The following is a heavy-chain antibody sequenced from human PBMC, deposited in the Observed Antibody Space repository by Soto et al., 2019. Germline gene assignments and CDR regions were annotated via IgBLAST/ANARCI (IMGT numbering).Heavy chain of an antibody. CDR1: GYAFTSYA. CDR3: ARDPGYSYGYN. D-gene: IGHD5-18*01. V-gene: IGHV1-3*01. Sequence: QVQLVQSGAEVNKPRASVKVSCKASGYAFTSYAMHWVRQAPGQRLEWMGWINAGNGNTKYSQKFQGRVTITRDTSASTAYMELSSLRSEDTAVYYCARDPGYSYGYNWGQGTLVTVSS. CDR2: INAGNGNT. J-gene: IGHJ4*02.